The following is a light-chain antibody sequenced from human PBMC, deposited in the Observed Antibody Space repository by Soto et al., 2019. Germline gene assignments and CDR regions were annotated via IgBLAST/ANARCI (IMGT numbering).Light chain of an antibody. Sequence: DIQMTQSPSTLSASAGDRVTITCRASQSISSWLAWYQQKPGKAPKILIYKTSSLESGVPSRFSGSGSGTEFTLTISSLQPDDFATYYCQQYNSYPLTFGQGTKVEIK. CDR2: KTS. V-gene: IGKV1-5*03. J-gene: IGKJ1*01. CDR1: QSISSW. CDR3: QQYNSYPLT.